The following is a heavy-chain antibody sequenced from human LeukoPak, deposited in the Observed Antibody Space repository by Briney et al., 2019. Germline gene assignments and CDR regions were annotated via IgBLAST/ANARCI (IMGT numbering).Heavy chain of an antibody. CDR2: IYSGGST. CDR1: GFTVSSNY. Sequence: GGSLRLSCAASGFTVSSNYMSWVRQAPGKGLEWVSVIYSGGSTYYADSVKGRFTISRDNSKNTLYLQMNSLRAEDTAVYYCARILRDGYNFGPFDYWGQGTLVTVSS. D-gene: IGHD5-24*01. V-gene: IGHV3-53*01. CDR3: ARILRDGYNFGPFDY. J-gene: IGHJ4*02.